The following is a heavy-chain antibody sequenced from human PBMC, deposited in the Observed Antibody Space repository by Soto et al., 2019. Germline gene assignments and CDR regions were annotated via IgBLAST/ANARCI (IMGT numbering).Heavy chain of an antibody. Sequence: TSLPLSPSCTVSGGSISSSSYYWGWIRQPPGKGLEWIGSIYYSGSTYSNPSLTSRVILSVDTSKNQFSLKLSSVTAADTAVYYCVRSSGSWPHNWFDPWGQGTLVTVSS. J-gene: IGHJ5*02. CDR3: VRSSGSWPHNWFDP. V-gene: IGHV4-39*07. D-gene: IGHD6-13*01. CDR1: GGSISSSSYY. CDR2: IYYSGST.